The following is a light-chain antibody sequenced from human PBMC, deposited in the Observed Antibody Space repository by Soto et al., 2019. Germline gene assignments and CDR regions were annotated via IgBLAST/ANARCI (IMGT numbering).Light chain of an antibody. CDR3: QSYDISLSVVV. CDR2: GNT. Sequence: QSVLTQPPSVSGAPGQRATNSCTGSSSNIGAGYDVHWYQQLPGAAPKLLISGNTNRPSGVPDRFSGSKSGTSASLAITGLQAEDEADYYCQSYDISLSVVVFGGGTQLTVL. V-gene: IGLV1-40*01. CDR1: SSNIGAGYD. J-gene: IGLJ2*01.